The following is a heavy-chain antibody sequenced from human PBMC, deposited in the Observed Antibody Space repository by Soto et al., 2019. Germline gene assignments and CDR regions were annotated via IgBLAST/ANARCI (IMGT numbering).Heavy chain of an antibody. J-gene: IGHJ6*02. Sequence: PSETLSLTCAVSGGSISSGGYSWSWIRQPPGKGLEWIGYIYHSGSTYYNPSLKSRVTISVDRSKNQFSLKLSSVTAADTAVYYCARDRPKLSSPYLQNRPWGMDVWGQGTSVTVSS. CDR3: ARDRPKLSSPYLQNRPWGMDV. CDR1: GGSISSGGYS. CDR2: IYHSGST. D-gene: IGHD4-4*01. V-gene: IGHV4-30-2*01.